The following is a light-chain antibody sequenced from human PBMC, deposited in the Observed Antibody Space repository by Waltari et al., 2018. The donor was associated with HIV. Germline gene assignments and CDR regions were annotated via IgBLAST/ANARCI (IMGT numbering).Light chain of an antibody. CDR3: QTWATGIQV. J-gene: IGLJ2*01. V-gene: IGLV4-69*01. Sequence: QLVLTQSPSASASLGASVKPTCTLRSGHRSYAIAWPQQQPQKGPRYLMKLDRDGSHLKGDGIPDRCSGSSSGAERYLIISSLQSEDEADYDCQTWATGIQVFGGGTKLTVL. CDR2: LDRDGSH. CDR1: SGHRSYA.